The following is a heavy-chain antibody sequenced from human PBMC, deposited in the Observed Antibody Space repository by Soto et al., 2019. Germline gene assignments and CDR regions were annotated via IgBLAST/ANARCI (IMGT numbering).Heavy chain of an antibody. Sequence: QTRGQRLEWIGWIVVGSGNTNYAQKFQERVTITRDMSTNTAYMELTSLRSEDTAVYYCAADPYCGGDCYFDYWGQGIMVTVSS. CDR2: IVVGSGNT. V-gene: IGHV1-58*01. CDR3: AADPYCGGDCYFDY. J-gene: IGHJ4*02. D-gene: IGHD2-21*02.